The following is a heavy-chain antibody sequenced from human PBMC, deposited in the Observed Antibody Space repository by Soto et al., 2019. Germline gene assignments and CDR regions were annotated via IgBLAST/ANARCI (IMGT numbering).Heavy chain of an antibody. CDR2: ISYDGSNK. CDR3: ARDREDSSGYYYVFDY. CDR1: GFTFSSYA. Sequence: QVQLVESGGGVVQPGRSLRLSCAASGFTFSSYAMHWVRQAPGKGLEWVAVISYDGSNKYYADSVKGRFTISRDNSKNTRYLQMNSLRAEDTAVYYCARDREDSSGYYYVFDYWGQGTLVTVSS. V-gene: IGHV3-30-3*01. J-gene: IGHJ4*02. D-gene: IGHD3-22*01.